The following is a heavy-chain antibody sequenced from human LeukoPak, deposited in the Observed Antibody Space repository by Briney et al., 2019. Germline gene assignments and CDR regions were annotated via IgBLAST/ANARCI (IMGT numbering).Heavy chain of an antibody. CDR3: ARGVLVVVIENSWFDP. D-gene: IGHD2-21*01. V-gene: IGHV1-2*02. CDR2: INPNSGGT. CDR1: GYTFTGYY. Sequence: ASVKVSCKASGYTFTGYYMHWVRQAPGQGLEWMGWINPNSGGTNYAQKFQGRVTMTRDTSISTAYMELSRLRSDDTAVYYCARGVLVVVIENSWFDPWGQGTLVTVSS. J-gene: IGHJ5*02.